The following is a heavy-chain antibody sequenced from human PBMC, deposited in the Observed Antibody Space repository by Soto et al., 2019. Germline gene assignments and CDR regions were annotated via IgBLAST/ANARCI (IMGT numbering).Heavy chain of an antibody. Sequence: PSETLSLTCSVSGGSISSGGYYWNWIRQHPGKGLEWIGYIYYCGSTYYNPSLKSRVTISVDTSKNQFSLKLSSVTAADTAVYYCARSTSTVTNLDYWGQGTLVTVS. V-gene: IGHV4-31*03. D-gene: IGHD4-17*01. CDR1: GGSISSGGYY. J-gene: IGHJ4*02. CDR3: ARSTSTVTNLDY. CDR2: IYYCGST.